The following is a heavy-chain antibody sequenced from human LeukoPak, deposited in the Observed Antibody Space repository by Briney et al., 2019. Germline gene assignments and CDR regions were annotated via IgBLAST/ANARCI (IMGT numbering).Heavy chain of an antibody. CDR1: GFTFSSYS. D-gene: IGHD3-3*02. Sequence: PGGSLRLSCAASGFTFSSYSMNWVRQAPGKGLEWVSYIGVSSSTIYYADSVKGRFTISRDDAKNSLYLQMNSLRAEDTAVYYCARDHLWAFDYWGQGALVTVSS. CDR3: ARDHLWAFDY. V-gene: IGHV3-48*01. J-gene: IGHJ4*02. CDR2: IGVSSSTI.